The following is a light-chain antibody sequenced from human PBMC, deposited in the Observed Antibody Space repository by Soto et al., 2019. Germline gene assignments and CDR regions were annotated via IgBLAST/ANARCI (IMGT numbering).Light chain of an antibody. J-gene: IGLJ1*01. CDR3: SSYKGSSTYV. CDR1: SSDIGGFDY. CDR2: EVT. Sequence: QSVLTQPASVSGSPGQSVTISCTGTSSDIGGFDYVSWYQQHPGKAPKLMIYEVTNRPSGISHRFSGSKSGNTASLTISGLQAEDEADYYCSSYKGSSTYVFXTGTKVTVL. V-gene: IGLV2-14*03.